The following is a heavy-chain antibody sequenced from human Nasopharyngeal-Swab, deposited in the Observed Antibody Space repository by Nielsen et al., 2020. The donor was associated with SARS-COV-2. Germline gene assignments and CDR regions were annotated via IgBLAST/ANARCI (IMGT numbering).Heavy chain of an antibody. J-gene: IGHJ4*02. CDR1: GFTFSSYA. D-gene: IGHD3-3*01. CDR3: AKEPDYDFWSGYFDY. CDR2: ISGSGGST. Sequence: GESLKISCAASGFTFSSYAMSWVRQAPGKGLEWVSAISGSGGSTYYADSVKGRFTISRDNSKNTLYLQMNSPRAEDTAVYYCAKEPDYDFWSGYFDYWGQGTLVTVSS. V-gene: IGHV3-23*01.